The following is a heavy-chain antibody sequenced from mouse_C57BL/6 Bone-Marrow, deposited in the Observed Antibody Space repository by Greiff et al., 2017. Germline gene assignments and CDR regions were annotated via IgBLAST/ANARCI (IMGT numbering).Heavy chain of an antibody. CDR3: ARPGSSHWYFDV. CDR2: IYPGSGNT. D-gene: IGHD1-1*01. J-gene: IGHJ1*03. Sequence: QVQLKESGAELVRPGASVKLSCKASGYTFTDYYINWVKQRPGQGLEWIARIYPGSGNTYYNEKFKGKATLTAEKSSSTAYMQLSSLTSEDSAVYFCARPGSSHWYFDVWGTGTTVTVSS. V-gene: IGHV1-76*01. CDR1: GYTFTDYY.